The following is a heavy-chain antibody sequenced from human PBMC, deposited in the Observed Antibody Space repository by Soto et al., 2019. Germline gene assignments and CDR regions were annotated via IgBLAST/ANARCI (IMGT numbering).Heavy chain of an antibody. Sequence: EVQLVESGGGLVEPGGSLRLSCAPSGLSFSTHSMNWVRQAPGKGLEWVSSIISDSYYIYYADSVKGRFTISRENAKNALNLQMNSPRADDTAVYYCARNRNPSSKTHGMDVWSQATTVTVSS. CDR1: GLSFSTHS. CDR2: IISDSYYI. CDR3: ARNRNPSSKTHGMDV. V-gene: IGHV3-21*01. J-gene: IGHJ6*02.